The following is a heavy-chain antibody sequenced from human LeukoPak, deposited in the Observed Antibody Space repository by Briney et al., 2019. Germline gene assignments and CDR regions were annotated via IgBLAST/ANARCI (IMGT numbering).Heavy chain of an antibody. CDR1: GFTFSSYW. Sequence: PGGSLRLSCAASGFTFSSYWMHWVRQAPGKGLVWVSRINSDGSSTSYADSVKGRFTISRDNAKNTLYLQMNSLRAEDTALYYCARVRYCGGDCHYFDYWGQGTLVTVSS. J-gene: IGHJ4*02. V-gene: IGHV3-74*01. CDR3: ARVRYCGGDCHYFDY. D-gene: IGHD2-21*01. CDR2: INSDGSST.